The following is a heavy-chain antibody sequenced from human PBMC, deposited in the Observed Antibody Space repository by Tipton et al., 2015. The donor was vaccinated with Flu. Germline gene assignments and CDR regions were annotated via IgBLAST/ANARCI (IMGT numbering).Heavy chain of an antibody. CDR3: VRAIGSSGSF. J-gene: IGHJ4*02. CDR1: GFTFSTYW. D-gene: IGHD3-10*01. Sequence: GSLRLSCAASGFTFSTYWMTWVRQAPGKGLEWVANIKQDGSEKYYVDSVKGRFTISRDNAKNSLYLQMNSLRAEDTGIYYCVRAIGSSGSFWGQGTLVTVSS. CDR2: IKQDGSEK. V-gene: IGHV3-7*01.